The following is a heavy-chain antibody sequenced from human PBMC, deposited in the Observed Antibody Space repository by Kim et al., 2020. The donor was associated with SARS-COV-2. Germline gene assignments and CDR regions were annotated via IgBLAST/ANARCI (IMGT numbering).Heavy chain of an antibody. CDR2: INHIGST. V-gene: IGHV4-34*01. J-gene: IGHJ2*01. Sequence: SETLSLTCAVYGGSFSGYYWSWIRQPPGKGLEWIGEINHIGSTNYNPSLKSRVTISVDTSKNQFSLKLSSVTAADTAVYYCARGRGYGGNFEGYFDLWGRGTLVTVSS. CDR1: GGSFSGYY. CDR3: ARGRGYGGNFEGYFDL. D-gene: IGHD2-21*02.